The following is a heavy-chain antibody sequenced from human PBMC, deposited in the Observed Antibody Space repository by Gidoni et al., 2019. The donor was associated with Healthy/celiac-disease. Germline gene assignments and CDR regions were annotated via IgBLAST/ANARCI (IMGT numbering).Heavy chain of an antibody. CDR2: IYYSGST. CDR3: ARDGYYYDSSGYLLQPKYFQH. Sequence: QLQLQESGPGLVKPSETLSLTCTVSGGSISSSSYYWGWIRQPPGKGLEWIGSIYYSGSTYYNPSLKSRVTISVDTSKNQFSLKLSSVTAADTAVYYCARDGYYYDSSGYLLQPKYFQHWGQGTLVTVSS. CDR1: GGSISSSSYY. D-gene: IGHD3-22*01. V-gene: IGHV4-39*07. J-gene: IGHJ1*01.